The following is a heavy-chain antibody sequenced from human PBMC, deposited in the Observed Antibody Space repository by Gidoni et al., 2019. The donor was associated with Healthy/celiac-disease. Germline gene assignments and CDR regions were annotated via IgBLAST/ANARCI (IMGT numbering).Heavy chain of an antibody. CDR3: AKDRLYYDFWSGYSNYYYYGMDV. J-gene: IGHJ6*02. Sequence: EVQLLESGGGLVQPGGSLRLSCAASGFTFSSYAMSWVRQAQGKGLEWVSAISGSGGSTYYADSVKGRFTISRDNSKNTLYLQMNSLRAEDTAVYYCAKDRLYYDFWSGYSNYYYYGMDVWGQGTTVTVSS. CDR2: ISGSGGST. D-gene: IGHD3-3*01. CDR1: GFTFSSYA. V-gene: IGHV3-23*01.